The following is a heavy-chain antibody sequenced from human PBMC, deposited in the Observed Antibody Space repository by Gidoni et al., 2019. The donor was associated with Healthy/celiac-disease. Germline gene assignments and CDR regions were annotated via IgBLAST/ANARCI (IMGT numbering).Heavy chain of an antibody. CDR2: INHSGST. Sequence: QVQLQQWGAGLLKPSETLSLTCAVYGGSFSGYYWRWIRQPPGKGLEWIGEINHSGSTNYNPSLKSRVTISVDTSKNQFSLKLSSVTAADTAVYYCASPGYYYDSSGSQRPFDYWGQGTLVTVSS. J-gene: IGHJ4*02. CDR1: GGSFSGYY. CDR3: ASPGYYYDSSGSQRPFDY. V-gene: IGHV4-34*01. D-gene: IGHD3-22*01.